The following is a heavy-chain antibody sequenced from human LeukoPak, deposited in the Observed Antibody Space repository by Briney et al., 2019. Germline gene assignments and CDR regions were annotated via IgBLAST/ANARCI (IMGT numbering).Heavy chain of an antibody. CDR2: IIPILGIA. CDR3: ASGYSSSSAYFDY. J-gene: IGHJ4*02. Sequence: GASVKVSCKASGRTFSSYTISWVRQAPGQGLEWMGRIIPILGIANYAQKFQGRVTITADKSTSTVYMELSSLRSEDTAVYYCASGYSSSSAYFDYWGQGTLVTVSS. D-gene: IGHD6-6*01. CDR1: GRTFSSYT. V-gene: IGHV1-69*02.